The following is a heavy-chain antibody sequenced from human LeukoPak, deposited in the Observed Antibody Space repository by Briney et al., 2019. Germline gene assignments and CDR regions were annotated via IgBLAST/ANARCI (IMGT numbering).Heavy chain of an antibody. CDR2: IKSKTDDGTT. J-gene: IGHJ4*02. V-gene: IGHV3-15*01. Sequence: PGGSLRLSCAASGFTFTYAWIGYLRQAPGKGLEWVGRIKSKTDDGTTDYAAPVKGRFAISRDDTKNMLYLQMNSLKTADTAVYYCTTEHISQSRGLTFDYWGQGTLVTVSS. D-gene: IGHD3-10*01. CDR3: TTEHISQSRGLTFDY. CDR1: GFTFTYAW.